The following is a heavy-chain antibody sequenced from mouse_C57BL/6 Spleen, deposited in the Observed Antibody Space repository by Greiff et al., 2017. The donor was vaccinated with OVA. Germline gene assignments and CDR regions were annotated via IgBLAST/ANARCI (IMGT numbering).Heavy chain of an antibody. CDR2: INPRSGNT. D-gene: IGHD6-1*01. Sequence: QVQLKESGADLVRPGASLKLSCTASGYTFTSYGICWVKQSTGQGLEWIGEINPRSGNTYYNEKFKGKATLTADKSSSTAYMELRDLTSEDSAVYFCGSSSGYFEVWGTGTTVTVAS. CDR3: GSSSGYFEV. CDR1: GYTFTSYG. J-gene: IGHJ1*03. V-gene: IGHV1-81*01.